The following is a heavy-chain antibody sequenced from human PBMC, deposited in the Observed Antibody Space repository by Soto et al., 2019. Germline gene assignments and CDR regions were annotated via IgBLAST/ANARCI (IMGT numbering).Heavy chain of an antibody. CDR2: ISSSSSYI. D-gene: IGHD3-3*01. J-gene: IGHJ6*02. Sequence: EVQLVESGGGLVKPGGSLRLSCAASGFTFSSYSMNWVRQAPGKGLEWVSSISSSSSYIYYADSVKGRFTISRDNAKNSLYLQMNSLRAEDTAVYYCARANRFLEWLLKTSYSYYYYYGMDVWGQGTTVTVSS. V-gene: IGHV3-21*01. CDR3: ARANRFLEWLLKTSYSYYYYYGMDV. CDR1: GFTFSSYS.